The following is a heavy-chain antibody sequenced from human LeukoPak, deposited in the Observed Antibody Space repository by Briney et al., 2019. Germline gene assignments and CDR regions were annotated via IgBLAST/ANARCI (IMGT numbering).Heavy chain of an antibody. D-gene: IGHD3-22*01. V-gene: IGHV3-74*01. J-gene: IGHJ4*02. Sequence: GGSLRLSCAASIFTFSRYWMHWVRQAPGKGLVWVSRINSDGISTSYADSVKGRFTISRDNAKNTLYLQMNSLRAEDTAVYYCARDGSYYDSSGPSDYWGQGTLVTVSS. CDR1: IFTFSRYW. CDR3: ARDGSYYDSSGPSDY. CDR2: INSDGIST.